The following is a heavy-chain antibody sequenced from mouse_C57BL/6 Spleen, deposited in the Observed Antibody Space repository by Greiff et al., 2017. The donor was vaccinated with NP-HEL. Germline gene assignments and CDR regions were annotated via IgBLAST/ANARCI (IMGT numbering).Heavy chain of an antibody. Sequence: QVQLQQSGAELARPGASVKMSCKASGYTFTSYTMHWVKQRPGQGLEWIGYINPSSGYTKYNQKFKDKATLTADKSSSTAYMQLSSLTSEDSAVYYCARDDDDSGLGDYWGQGTTLTVSS. CDR1: GYTFTSYT. CDR3: ARDDDDSGLGDY. J-gene: IGHJ2*01. V-gene: IGHV1-4*01. CDR2: INPSSGYT. D-gene: IGHD2-4*01.